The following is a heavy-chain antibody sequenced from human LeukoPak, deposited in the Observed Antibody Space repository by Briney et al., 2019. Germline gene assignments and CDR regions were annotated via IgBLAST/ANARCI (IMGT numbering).Heavy chain of an antibody. D-gene: IGHD3-3*01. CDR2: ISCYNGDT. CDR3: ARVLVLRFLEWLSPHYFDY. Sequence: ASVKVSCKASGYTFTHHGIAWIRQAPGQGLEWLGWISCYNGDTIYAQKFQGRVTLTTEKSTSTVYMELRSLTSDDTAVYYCARVLVLRFLEWLSPHYFDYWGQGTLVTVSS. V-gene: IGHV1-18*01. J-gene: IGHJ4*02. CDR1: GYTFTHHG.